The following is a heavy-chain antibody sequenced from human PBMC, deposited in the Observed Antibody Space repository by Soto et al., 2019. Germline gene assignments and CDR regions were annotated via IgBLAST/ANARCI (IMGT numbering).Heavy chain of an antibody. Sequence: QVQLQESGPGLVKPSQTLSLTCTVSGGSISSGGYYWSWIRQHPGKGLEWIGYIYYSGSTYYNPSLKSRVTISVDTSKNQFSLKLSSVTAADTAVYYCAREAPPDFWSGYYIGWFDPWGQGTLVTVSS. CDR2: IYYSGST. V-gene: IGHV4-31*03. J-gene: IGHJ5*02. CDR1: GGSISSGGYY. D-gene: IGHD3-3*01. CDR3: AREAPPDFWSGYYIGWFDP.